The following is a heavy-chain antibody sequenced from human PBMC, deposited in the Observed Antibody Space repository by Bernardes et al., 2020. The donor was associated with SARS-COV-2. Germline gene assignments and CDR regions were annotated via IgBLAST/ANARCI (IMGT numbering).Heavy chain of an antibody. J-gene: IGHJ5*02. Sequence: LSLTCAVYGGSFSGYYWSWIRQPPGKGLEWIGEINHSGSTNYNPSLKSRVTISVDTSKNQFSLKLSSVTAADTAVYYCARGGCSRTSCYPRGNWFDPWGQGTLVTVSS. CDR3: ARGGCSRTSCYPRGNWFDP. V-gene: IGHV4-34*01. CDR2: INHSGST. D-gene: IGHD2-2*01. CDR1: GGSFSGYY.